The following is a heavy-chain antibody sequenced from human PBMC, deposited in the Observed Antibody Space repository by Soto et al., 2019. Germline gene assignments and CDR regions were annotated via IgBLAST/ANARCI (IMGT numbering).Heavy chain of an antibody. J-gene: IGHJ4*02. CDR2: INHSGST. D-gene: IGHD5-18*01. V-gene: IGHV4-34*01. CDR3: ASREVDTPMVNYY. Sequence: SETLSLTCAVYGGSFSGYYWSWIRPPPGKGLEWIGEINHSGSTNYNPSLKSRVTLSVDTSKNQFSLKLRSVTAADTAVYYCASREVDTPMVNYYWGQGTLVTVSS. CDR1: GGSFSGYY.